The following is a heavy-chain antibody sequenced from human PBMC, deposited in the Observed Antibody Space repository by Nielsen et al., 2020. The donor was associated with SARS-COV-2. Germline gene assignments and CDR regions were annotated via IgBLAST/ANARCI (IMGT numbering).Heavy chain of an antibody. Sequence: SETLSLTCAVYGGSFSGYYWSWIRQPPGKGLEWIGEINHSGSTNCNPSLKSRVTISVDTSKNQFSLKLSSVTAADTAVYYCARHDDSSGYYSGYLDYWGQGTLVTVSS. V-gene: IGHV4-34*01. D-gene: IGHD3-22*01. CDR3: ARHDDSSGYYSGYLDY. CDR2: INHSGST. CDR1: GGSFSGYY. J-gene: IGHJ4*02.